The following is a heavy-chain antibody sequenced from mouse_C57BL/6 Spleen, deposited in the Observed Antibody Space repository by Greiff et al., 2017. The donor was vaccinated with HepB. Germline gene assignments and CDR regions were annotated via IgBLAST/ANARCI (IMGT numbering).Heavy chain of an antibody. D-gene: IGHD1-1*01. CDR2: FYPGSGGI. CDR1: GYTFTEYT. CDR3: ARHEKGYDGSSSAWFAY. J-gene: IGHJ3*01. V-gene: IGHV1-62-2*01. Sequence: QVQLQQSGAELVKPGASVKLSCKASGYTFTEYTIHWVKQRPGQGLEWIGWFYPGSGGIKYNEKFKDKATLTADKSSSTDYMELSRLTSEDSAVYFCARHEKGYDGSSSAWFAYWGQGTLVTVSS.